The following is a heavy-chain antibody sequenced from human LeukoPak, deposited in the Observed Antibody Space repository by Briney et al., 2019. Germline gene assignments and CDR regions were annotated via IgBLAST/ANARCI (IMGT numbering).Heavy chain of an antibody. V-gene: IGHV1-2*02. CDR3: ATHYGLYYYYGMDV. D-gene: IGHD4-17*01. J-gene: IGHJ6*02. CDR1: GYTSTGYY. Sequence: ASVKVSCKASGYTSTGYYMHWVRQAPGQGLEWMGWINPNSGGTNYAQKFQGRVTMTRDTSISTAYMELSRLRSDDTAVYYCATHYGLYYYYGMDVWGQGTTVTVSS. CDR2: INPNSGGT.